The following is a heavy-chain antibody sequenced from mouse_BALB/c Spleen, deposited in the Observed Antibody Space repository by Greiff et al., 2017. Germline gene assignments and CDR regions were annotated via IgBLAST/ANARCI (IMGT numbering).Heavy chain of an antibody. CDR2: IWAGGST. CDR1: GFSLTSYG. V-gene: IGHV2-9*02. CDR3: ARDRDYYGSREFAY. D-gene: IGHD1-1*01. J-gene: IGHJ3*01. Sequence: VMLVESGPGLVAPSQSLSITCTVSGFSLTSYGVHWVRQPPGKGLEWLGVIWAGGSTNYNSALMSRLSISKDNSKSQVFLKMNSLQTDDTAMYYCARDRDYYGSREFAYWGQGTLVTVSA.